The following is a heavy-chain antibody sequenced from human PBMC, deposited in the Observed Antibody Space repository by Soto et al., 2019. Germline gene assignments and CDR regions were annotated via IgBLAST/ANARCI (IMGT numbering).Heavy chain of an antibody. CDR2: ISGSGGST. J-gene: IGHJ4*02. V-gene: IGHV3-23*01. CDR3: AKNWDTTSSSSSH. D-gene: IGHD6-6*01. Sequence: PGGSLRLSCAASGFTFSTYAMSWVRQAPGKGLEWVSAISGSGGSTYYADSVKGRFTISRDNSKNTLYLQMHSLRAEDTAVYYCAKNWDTTSSSSSHWGQGTPVTVSS. CDR1: GFTFSTYA.